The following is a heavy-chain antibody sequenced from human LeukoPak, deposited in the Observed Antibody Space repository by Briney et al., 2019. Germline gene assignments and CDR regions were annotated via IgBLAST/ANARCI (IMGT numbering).Heavy chain of an antibody. CDR1: GFTFSSYG. CDR3: ASRDIVVVPAAPGGDYYYYYMDV. D-gene: IGHD2-2*01. J-gene: IGHJ6*03. V-gene: IGHV3-23*01. CDR2: ISGSGGST. Sequence: GGSLRLSCAASGFTFSSYGMSWVRQAPGKGLEWVSAISGSGGSTYYADSVKGRFTISRDNSKNTLYLQMNSLRAEDTAVYYCASRDIVVVPAAPGGDYYYYYMDVWGKGTTVTISS.